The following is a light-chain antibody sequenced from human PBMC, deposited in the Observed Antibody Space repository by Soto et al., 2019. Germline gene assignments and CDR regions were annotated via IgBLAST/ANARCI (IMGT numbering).Light chain of an antibody. V-gene: IGLV2-14*01. CDR2: DVS. Sequence: SALTQPASVSGSPGQSIAISCTGTSSDVGGYNYVSWYQQHPGKAPKLMVYDVSNRPSGVSNRFSGSKSGNTASLTISGLQAEDEADYYCSSYTSSSTYVFGTGIKVTVL. J-gene: IGLJ1*01. CDR3: SSYTSSSTYV. CDR1: SSDVGGYNY.